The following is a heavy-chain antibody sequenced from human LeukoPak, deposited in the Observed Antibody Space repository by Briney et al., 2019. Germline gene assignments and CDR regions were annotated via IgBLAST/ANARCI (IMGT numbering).Heavy chain of an antibody. D-gene: IGHD6-19*01. CDR1: GYTFTSYG. CDR2: ISAYNGNT. Sequence: GASVKVSCKASGYTFTSYGISWVRQAPGQGLEWMGWISAYNGNTNYAQKLPGRVTMTTDTSTSTAYMELRSLRSDDTAVYYCARYLGYSGGCSGPYTKGRDVGGKGTRVTFS. J-gene: IGHJ6*04. V-gene: IGHV1-18*01. CDR3: ARYLGYSGGCSGPYTKGRDV.